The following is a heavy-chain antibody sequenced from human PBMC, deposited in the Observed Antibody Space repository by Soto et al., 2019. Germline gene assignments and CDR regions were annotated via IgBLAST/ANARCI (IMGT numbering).Heavy chain of an antibody. J-gene: IGHJ6*02. D-gene: IGHD5-18*01. CDR2: ISRSSSYI. CDR1: GFTFSSYS. V-gene: IGHV3-21*01. Sequence: EVQLVESGGGLVKPGGSLRLSCAASGFTFSSYSMNWVRQAPGKGLEWVSSISRSSSYIYYADSVKGRFTISRDNAKNSLYLQMNSLRAEDTAVYYCARDRDTAMGYDMDVWGQGTTVTVSS. CDR3: ARDRDTAMGYDMDV.